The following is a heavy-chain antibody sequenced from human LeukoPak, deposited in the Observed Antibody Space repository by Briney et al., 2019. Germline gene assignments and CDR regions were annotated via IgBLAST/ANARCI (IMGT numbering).Heavy chain of an antibody. CDR2: MNPNSGNT. D-gene: IGHD2-2*01. J-gene: IGHJ4*02. V-gene: IGHV1-8*01. CDR1: GYSFASYD. CDR3: ARDQYGFDY. Sequence: GASVKVSCKASGYSFASYDINWVRQATGQGLEWMGWMNPNSGNTGYAQKFQGRVTMTRDTSISTAYMELSRLRSDDTAVYYCARDQYGFDYWGQGTLVTVSS.